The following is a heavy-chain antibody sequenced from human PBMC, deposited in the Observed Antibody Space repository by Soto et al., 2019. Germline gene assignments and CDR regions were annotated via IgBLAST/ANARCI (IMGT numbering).Heavy chain of an antibody. CDR1: GGSFSGYY. Sequence: SETLSLTCAVYGGSFSGYYWSWIRQPPGKGLEWIGYIYYSGSTNYNPSLKSRVTISVDTSKNQFSLKLSSVTAADTAVYYCARYLDRGWEDWFDPWGQGTLVTVSS. D-gene: IGHD1-26*01. CDR2: IYYSGST. J-gene: IGHJ5*02. V-gene: IGHV4-59*01. CDR3: ARYLDRGWEDWFDP.